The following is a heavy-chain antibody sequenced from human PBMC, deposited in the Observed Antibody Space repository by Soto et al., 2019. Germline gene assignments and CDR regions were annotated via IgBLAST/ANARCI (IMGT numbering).Heavy chain of an antibody. J-gene: IGHJ6*02. V-gene: IGHV3-33*01. CDR1: GFTFSSYG. D-gene: IGHD3-22*01. Sequence: LRLSCAASGFTFSSYGMHWVRQAPGKGLEWVAVIWYDGSNKYYADSVKGRFTISRDNSKNTLYLQMNSLRAEDTAVYYCARGEDEFYDSSGYYYAAYYYYGMDVWGQGTTVTVSS. CDR2: IWYDGSNK. CDR3: ARGEDEFYDSSGYYYAAYYYYGMDV.